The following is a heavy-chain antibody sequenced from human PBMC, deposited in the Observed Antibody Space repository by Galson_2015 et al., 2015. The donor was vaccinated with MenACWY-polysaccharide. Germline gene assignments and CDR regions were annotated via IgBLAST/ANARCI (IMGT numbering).Heavy chain of an antibody. J-gene: IGHJ3*02. V-gene: IGHV3-21*01. CDR2: ISGDSRYI. Sequence: SLRLSCAASGFALNGYSVNWVRQAPGKGLEWVSSISGDSRYIYYGASVRGRFTTSRDNAVSSLYLEMNSLRVEDTAVYYCARGPSGSDQRTDAFDIWGQETMVTVSS. D-gene: IGHD1-26*01. CDR1: GFALNGYS. CDR3: ARGPSGSDQRTDAFDI.